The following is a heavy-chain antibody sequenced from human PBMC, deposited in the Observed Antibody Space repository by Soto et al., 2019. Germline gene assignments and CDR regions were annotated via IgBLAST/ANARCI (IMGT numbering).Heavy chain of an antibody. Sequence: SVKVSCKASGGTFSSYTISWVRQAPGQGLEWMGRIIPILGIANYAQKFQGRVTITADKSTSTAYMELSSLRSEDTAVYYCAGAHSGYDDYFDYWGQGTLVTVSS. J-gene: IGHJ4*02. CDR1: GGTFSSYT. CDR2: IIPILGIA. D-gene: IGHD5-12*01. CDR3: AGAHSGYDDYFDY. V-gene: IGHV1-69*02.